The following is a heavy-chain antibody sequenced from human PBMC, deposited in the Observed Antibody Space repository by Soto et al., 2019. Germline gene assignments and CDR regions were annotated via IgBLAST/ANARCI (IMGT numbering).Heavy chain of an antibody. CDR3: AAIAAAGKDFDY. J-gene: IGHJ4*02. D-gene: IGHD6-13*01. CDR2: IYYSGST. CDR1: GGSISDYY. Sequence: SETLSLTCTVSGGSISDYYRSWIRQPPGKGLEWIGYIYYSGSTSYNPSLKSRVTFSVDTSKNQFSLKLSSVTAADTAVYYCAAIAAAGKDFDYWGQGTLVTVSS. V-gene: IGHV4-59*01.